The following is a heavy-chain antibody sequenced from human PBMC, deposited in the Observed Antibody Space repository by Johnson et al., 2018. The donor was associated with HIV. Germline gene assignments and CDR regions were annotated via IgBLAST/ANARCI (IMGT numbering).Heavy chain of an antibody. CDR1: GFTFDDYA. V-gene: IGHV3-9*01. J-gene: IGHJ3*02. D-gene: IGHD3-3*01. CDR2: ISWNSGSI. Sequence: VESGGGVVQPGRSLRLSCAASGFTFDDYAMHWVRQAPGKGLEWVSGISWNSGSIGYADSVKGRFTISRDNAKNSLYLQMNSLRVEDTAVYYCARASLEWLLSLVPLGAFDIWGQGTMVTVSS. CDR3: ARASLEWLLSLVPLGAFDI.